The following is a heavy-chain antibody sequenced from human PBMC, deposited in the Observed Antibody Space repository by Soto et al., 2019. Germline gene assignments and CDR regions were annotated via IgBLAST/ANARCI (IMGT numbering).Heavy chain of an antibody. D-gene: IGHD6-13*01. CDR1: GGTFSSYA. V-gene: IGHV1-69*06. J-gene: IGHJ5*02. CDR3: ARGPPAAAGYNWFDP. Sequence: SVKVSCKASGGTFSSYAISWVRQAPGQGLEWMGGIIPIFGTANYAQKFQGRVTITADKSTSTAYMELSSLRSEDTAVYYCARGPPAAAGYNWFDPWGQGTLVTVSS. CDR2: IIPIFGTA.